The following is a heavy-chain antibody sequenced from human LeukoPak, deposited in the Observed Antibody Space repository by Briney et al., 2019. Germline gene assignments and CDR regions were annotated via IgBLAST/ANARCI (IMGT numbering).Heavy chain of an antibody. CDR2: ISSSSNSI. CDR3: ARDLDYFVMDS. V-gene: IGHV3-48*04. Sequence: GGSLRLSCAASGFTFSSYSMNWVRQAPGKGLEWVSDISSSSNSIYYADSVKGRFTISRDNAKNSLFLQMNSLRVEDTAVYYCARDLDYFVMDSWGQGTLVTVSS. J-gene: IGHJ4*02. D-gene: IGHD3-10*01. CDR1: GFTFSSYS.